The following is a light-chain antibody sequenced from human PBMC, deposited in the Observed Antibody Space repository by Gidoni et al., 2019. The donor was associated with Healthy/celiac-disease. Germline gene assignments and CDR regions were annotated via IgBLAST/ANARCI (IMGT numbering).Light chain of an antibody. CDR1: QSVSSY. J-gene: IGKJ4*01. Sequence: EIVLTQSPATLSLSPGERATLSCRASQSVSSYLAWYQQKPGQAPMLLIYDASNRATGIPARFSGSGSGTDFTLTISSLEPEDFAVYYCQQRSNWPLTFXGXTKVEIK. CDR2: DAS. V-gene: IGKV3-11*01. CDR3: QQRSNWPLT.